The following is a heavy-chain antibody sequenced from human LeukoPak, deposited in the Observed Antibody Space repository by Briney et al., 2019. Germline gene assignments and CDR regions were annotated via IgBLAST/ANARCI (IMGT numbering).Heavy chain of an antibody. CDR2: ISGSGGST. CDR1: GFTFSSYA. CDR3: AKEMMATYYYYYGMDV. J-gene: IGHJ6*02. D-gene: IGHD5-24*01. V-gene: IGHV3-23*01. Sequence: GGSLRLSCAASGFTFSSYAMSWVRQAPGKGLEWVSAISGSGGSTYYADSVKGRFTISRDNSKNTLYLQMNSLRAEDTAVYYCAKEMMATYYYYYGMDVWGQGTTVTVSS.